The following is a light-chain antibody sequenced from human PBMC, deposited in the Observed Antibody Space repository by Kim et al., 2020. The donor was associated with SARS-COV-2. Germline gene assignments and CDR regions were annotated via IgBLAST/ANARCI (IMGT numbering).Light chain of an antibody. V-gene: IGKV1-27*01. CDR3: QKYNGVPWA. CDR1: QGISND. J-gene: IGKJ1*01. CDR2: AAS. Sequence: ASVGDRVTITCRASQGISNDLAWYQQKPGKVPKLLIYAASALRSGVPFRFSGSGSGTHFTLTITSLQPEDVATYYCQKYNGVPWAFGQGTKVDIK.